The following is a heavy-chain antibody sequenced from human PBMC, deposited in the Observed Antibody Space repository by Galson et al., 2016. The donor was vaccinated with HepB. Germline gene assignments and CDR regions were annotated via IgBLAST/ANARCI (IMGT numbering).Heavy chain of an antibody. CDR2: VWSDGRNK. J-gene: IGHJ6*02. Sequence: SLRLSCAASGFTFSSFGMNWVRQAPGKGLEWVAIVWSDGRNKYYLDSVEGRFSISRDNSKNTLYLQMNSLRADDTAVYYCAREAAPDLGYGLDVWGQGTTVTVSS. CDR3: AREAAPDLGYGLDV. V-gene: IGHV3-33*01. CDR1: GFTFSSFG. D-gene: IGHD1-14*01.